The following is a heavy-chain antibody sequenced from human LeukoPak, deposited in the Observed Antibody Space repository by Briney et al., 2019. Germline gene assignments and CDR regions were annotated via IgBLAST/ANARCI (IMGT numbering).Heavy chain of an antibody. V-gene: IGHV1-2*02. CDR3: ARGPEWAFGGVIVIPTGYFDY. D-gene: IGHD3-16*02. CDR1: GYTFTGYY. CDR2: INPNSGGT. Sequence: ASVKVSCKASGYTFTGYYMHWVRQAPGQGLEWMGWINPNSGGTNYAQKFQGRVTMTRDTSTSTVYMELSSLRSEDTAVYYCARGPEWAFGGVIVIPTGYFDYWGQGTLVTVSS. J-gene: IGHJ4*02.